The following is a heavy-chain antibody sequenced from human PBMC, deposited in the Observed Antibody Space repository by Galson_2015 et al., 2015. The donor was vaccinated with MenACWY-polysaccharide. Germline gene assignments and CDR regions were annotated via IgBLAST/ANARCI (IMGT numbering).Heavy chain of an antibody. D-gene: IGHD3-10*01. J-gene: IGHJ4*02. Sequence: LRLSCAASGFTFSKCWMYWVRQAPGKGLEWVANIHQDGSGKYYVDSVKGRFTISRDNAENSLYLQMNSLRAEDTGVYYCASKSGSGSYSDDYWGQGTLVTVSS. CDR3: ASKSGSGSYSDDY. V-gene: IGHV3-7*01. CDR2: IHQDGSGK. CDR1: GFTFSKCW.